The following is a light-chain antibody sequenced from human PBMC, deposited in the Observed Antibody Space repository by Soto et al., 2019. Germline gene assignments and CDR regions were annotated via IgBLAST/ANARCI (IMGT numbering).Light chain of an antibody. CDR3: QSYDSSLSGYV. CDR2: GNS. CDR1: SSNIGAGYD. J-gene: IGLJ1*01. Sequence: QSVLTQPPSVSGAPGQRVTISCTGSSSNIGAGYDVHWYQQLPGTAPKLLIYGNSNRPSGVPDRLSGSKSGTSASLDITGLQADDDADYYCQSYDSSLSGYVFGTGTKLTVL. V-gene: IGLV1-40*01.